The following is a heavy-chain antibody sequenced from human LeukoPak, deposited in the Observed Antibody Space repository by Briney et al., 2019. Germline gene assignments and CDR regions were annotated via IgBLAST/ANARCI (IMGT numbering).Heavy chain of an antibody. V-gene: IGHV3-74*01. J-gene: IGHJ3*02. CDR1: GFTFSSYW. CDR2: SNSDGSST. Sequence: GGSLRLSCAASGFTFSSYWMHWVRQAPGKGLGWVSRSNSDGSSTTYADSVKGRFTISRDNEKNTLYLQMNSLRAEDTAVYYCARDKGIKRSFDIWGQGTLVTVYS. D-gene: IGHD5-18*01. CDR3: ARDKGIKRSFDI.